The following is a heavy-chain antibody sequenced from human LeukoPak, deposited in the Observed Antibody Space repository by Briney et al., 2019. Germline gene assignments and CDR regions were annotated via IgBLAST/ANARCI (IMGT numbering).Heavy chain of an antibody. Sequence: SETLSLTCAVYGGSFSGYYWSWIRQPPGKGLEWIGEINHSGSTNYNPSLKSRVTISVDTSKNQFSLKLSSVTAADTAVYYCAAQLLFFDYWGQGTLVTVSS. CDR1: GGSFSGYY. CDR2: INHSGST. CDR3: AAQLLFFDY. J-gene: IGHJ4*02. D-gene: IGHD2-2*01. V-gene: IGHV4-34*01.